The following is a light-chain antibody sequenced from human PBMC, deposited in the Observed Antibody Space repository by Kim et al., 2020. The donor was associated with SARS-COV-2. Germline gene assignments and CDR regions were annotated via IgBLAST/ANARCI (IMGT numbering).Light chain of an antibody. CDR1: QVISNY. CDR2: DAS. Sequence: DIQLTQSPSSLSASVGDGVTIACRADQVISNYLAWYQRKPGRPPTLLIYDASGLQSGVPSRFSGSRSGTDFTLTISSLHPEYVGTYYCQQYDSVPWTFGQGTKVDIK. V-gene: IGKV1-27*01. J-gene: IGKJ1*01. CDR3: QQYDSVPWT.